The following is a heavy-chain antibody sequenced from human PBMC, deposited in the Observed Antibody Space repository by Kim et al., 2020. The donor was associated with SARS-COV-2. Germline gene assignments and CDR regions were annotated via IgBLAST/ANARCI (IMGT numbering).Heavy chain of an antibody. D-gene: IGHD3-22*01. V-gene: IGHV3-33*05. CDR1: GFTFSSYG. Sequence: GGSLRLSCAASGFTFSSYGMHWVRQAPGKGLEWVAVISYDGSNKYYADSVKGRFTISRDNSKNTLYLQMNSLRAEDTAVYYCARDLGPWRYYDSSGYYPNSTPCGYWGQGTLVTVSS. J-gene: IGHJ4*02. CDR2: ISYDGSNK. CDR3: ARDLGPWRYYDSSGYYPNSTPCGY.